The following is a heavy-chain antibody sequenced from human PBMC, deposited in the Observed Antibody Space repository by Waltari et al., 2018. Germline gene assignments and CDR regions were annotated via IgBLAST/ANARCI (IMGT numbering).Heavy chain of an antibody. Sequence: EVQLVESGGGMVKPGGSLRLSCAASGFTFSSYSMNWVRQAPGKGLEWVSSISSSISYIYYADSVKGRFTISRDNAKNSLYLQMNSLRAEDTAVYYCARGPREAGFDYWGQGTLVTVSS. CDR1: GFTFSSYS. CDR3: ARGPREAGFDY. CDR2: ISSSISYI. J-gene: IGHJ4*02. V-gene: IGHV3-21*01.